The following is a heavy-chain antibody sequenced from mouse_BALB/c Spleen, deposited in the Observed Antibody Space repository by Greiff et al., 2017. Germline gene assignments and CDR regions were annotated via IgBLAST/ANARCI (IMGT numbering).Heavy chain of an antibody. CDR1: GFSLTSYG. CDR2: IWAGGST. D-gene: IGHD2-1*01. CDR3: ASSSTMVRRWYFDV. Sequence: VQLKESGPGLVAPSQSLSITCTVSGFSLTSYGVHWVRQPPGKGLEWLGVIWAGGSTNYNSALMSRLSISKDNSKSQVFLKMNSLQTDDTAMYYCASSSTMVRRWYFDVWGAGTTVTVSS. J-gene: IGHJ1*01. V-gene: IGHV2-9*02.